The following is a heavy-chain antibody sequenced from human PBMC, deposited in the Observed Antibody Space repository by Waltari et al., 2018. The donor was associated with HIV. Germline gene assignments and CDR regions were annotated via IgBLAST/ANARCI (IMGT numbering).Heavy chain of an antibody. J-gene: IGHJ6*02. CDR1: EYTFSSYG. D-gene: IGHD3-10*01. V-gene: IGHV3-30*18. CDR2: ISYDGRKK. CDR3: AKDRTYYYGSGNNYYQYYGMDV. Sequence: QVHLVESGGGVVQPGRSLRLPCAAAEYTFSSYGMRWVRQAPGKGLEWVAVISYDGRKKYYADSVKGRFTISRDNSKNTLFLEMNSLRAEDTAVYYCAKDRTYYYGSGNNYYQYYGMDVWGQGTTVTVSS.